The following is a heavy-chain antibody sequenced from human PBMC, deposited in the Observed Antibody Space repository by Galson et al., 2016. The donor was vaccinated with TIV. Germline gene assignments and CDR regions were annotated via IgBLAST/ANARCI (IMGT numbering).Heavy chain of an antibody. V-gene: IGHV1-69*02. CDR1: GGTFRTYS. D-gene: IGHD3-9*01. Sequence: SVKVSCKASGGTFRTYSFNWVRQAPGQGLQWMGRIIPILGLANYAQKFQGRVTITADRYTGTAYLELSSLKPGDTAVNYCARADSVDISSTEYWGQGTLVTVSS. CDR3: ARADSVDISSTEY. CDR2: IIPILGLA. J-gene: IGHJ4*02.